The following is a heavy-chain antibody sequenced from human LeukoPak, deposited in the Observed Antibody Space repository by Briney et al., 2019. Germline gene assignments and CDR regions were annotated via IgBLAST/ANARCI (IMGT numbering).Heavy chain of an antibody. CDR1: GGSFSGYY. CDR3: VRKGEARAFDI. Sequence: SETLSLTCAVYGGSFSGYYWSWIRQPPGKGLEWIGEINHSGSTNYNPSLKSRVTISVDTSKNQFSLKLSSVTAADTAVYHCVRKGEARAFDIWGQGTMVTVSS. V-gene: IGHV4-34*01. D-gene: IGHD3-16*01. J-gene: IGHJ3*02. CDR2: INHSGST.